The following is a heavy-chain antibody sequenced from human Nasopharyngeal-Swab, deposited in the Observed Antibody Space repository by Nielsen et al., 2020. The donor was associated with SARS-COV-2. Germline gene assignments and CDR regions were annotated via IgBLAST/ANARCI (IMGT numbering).Heavy chain of an antibody. V-gene: IGHV3-30*04. CDR1: GFTFSAYT. J-gene: IGHJ4*02. CDR2: ISYDGSNK. D-gene: IGHD3-22*01. CDR3: ARDYDSSGFLDY. Sequence: GESLKISCAVSGFTFSAYTMHWVRQAPGKGLECVALISYDGSNKYYTDSVKGRFTISRDNSKNTLYLQMNSLRAEDTAVYYCARDYDSSGFLDYWGQGTLVTVSS.